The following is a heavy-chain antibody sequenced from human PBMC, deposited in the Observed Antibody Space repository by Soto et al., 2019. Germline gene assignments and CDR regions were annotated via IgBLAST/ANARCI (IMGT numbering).Heavy chain of an antibody. J-gene: IGHJ4*02. CDR3: ARVDYDYGDYSICY. V-gene: IGHV3-21*01. CDR1: GFTFSSYS. Sequence: EVQLVESGGGLVKPGGSLRLSCAASGFTFSSYSMNWVSQAPGKGLEWVSSISSSSSYIYYADSVKGRFTISRDNAKNSLYLQMNSLRAEDTAVYYCARVDYDYGDYSICYWGQGTLVTVSS. D-gene: IGHD4-17*01. CDR2: ISSSSSYI.